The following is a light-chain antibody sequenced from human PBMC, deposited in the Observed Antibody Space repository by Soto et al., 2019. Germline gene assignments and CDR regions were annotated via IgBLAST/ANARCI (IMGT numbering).Light chain of an antibody. CDR1: QSVSSN. J-gene: IGKJ1*01. Sequence: EIVMTQSPATLSVSPGERATLSCRASQSVSSNLAWYQQKPGQAPRLLIYGASTRATGITARFSDTGSGTDLTLTVSSLQSEDFAVYYCQQYDNWPQTFGQGTKVDIK. CDR2: GAS. CDR3: QQYDNWPQT. V-gene: IGKV3-15*01.